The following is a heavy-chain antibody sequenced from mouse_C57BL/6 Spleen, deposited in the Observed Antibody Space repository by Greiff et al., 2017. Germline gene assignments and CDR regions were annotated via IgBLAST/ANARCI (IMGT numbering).Heavy chain of an antibody. V-gene: IGHV8-8*01. Sequence: QVTLKVSGPGILQPSQTLSLTCSFSGFSLSTFGMGVGWIRQPSGKGLEWLAHIWWDDDKYYNPALKRRLTSSKDTSKNQVFLKIANVDTADTATYSCARSYYYGSSRYFDVWGTGTTVTVAS. J-gene: IGHJ1*03. CDR1: GFSLSTFGMG. CDR2: IWWDDDK. D-gene: IGHD1-1*01. CDR3: ARSYYYGSSRYFDV.